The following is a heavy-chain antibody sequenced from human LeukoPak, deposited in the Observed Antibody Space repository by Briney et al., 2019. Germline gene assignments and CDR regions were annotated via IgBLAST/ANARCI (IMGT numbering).Heavy chain of an antibody. CDR3: ARKGSSWYPFDY. CDR1: GYTFTSYD. CDR2: MNPNSGNT. Sequence: ASVKVSCKASGYTFTSYDINWVRQATGQGLEWMGWMNPNSGNTGYAQKFQGRVTMTRNTSISTAYMELSSLRSEGTAVYYCARKGSSWYPFDYWGQGTLVTVSS. D-gene: IGHD6-13*01. V-gene: IGHV1-8*01. J-gene: IGHJ4*02.